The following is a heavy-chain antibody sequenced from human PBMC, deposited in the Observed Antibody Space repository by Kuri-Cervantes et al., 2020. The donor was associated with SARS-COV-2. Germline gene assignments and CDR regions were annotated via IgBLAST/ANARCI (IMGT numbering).Heavy chain of an antibody. Sequence: ASVKVSCKASGYTFTGYYMHWVRQAPGQGLEWMGWINPNSGGTNYAQKFQGRVTMTRDTSISTAYMELSRLRSDDTAVYYRARVHFYDFWSGYNDYWGQGTLVTVSS. CDR3: ARVHFYDFWSGYNDY. D-gene: IGHD3-3*01. CDR1: GYTFTGYY. V-gene: IGHV1-2*02. J-gene: IGHJ4*02. CDR2: INPNSGGT.